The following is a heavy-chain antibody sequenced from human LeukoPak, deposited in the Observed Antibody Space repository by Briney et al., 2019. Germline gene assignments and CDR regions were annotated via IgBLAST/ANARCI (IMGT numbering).Heavy chain of an antibody. CDR3: AKSYYDSSGYYYVLDY. Sequence: GASVKVSCKASGYTFTGYYMHWVRQAPGQGLEWMGWINPNSGGTNYAQKFQGRVTMTRDTSISTAYMELSRLRSDDTAVYYCAKSYYDSSGYYYVLDYWGQGTLVTVSS. CDR2: INPNSGGT. CDR1: GYTFTGYY. D-gene: IGHD3-22*01. J-gene: IGHJ4*02. V-gene: IGHV1-2*02.